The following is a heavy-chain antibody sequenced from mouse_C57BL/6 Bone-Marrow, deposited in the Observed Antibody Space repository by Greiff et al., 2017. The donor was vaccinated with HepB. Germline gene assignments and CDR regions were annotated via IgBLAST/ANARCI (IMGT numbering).Heavy chain of an antibody. CDR3: ARGYYGSSLVDY. V-gene: IGHV1-19*01. CDR1: GYTFTDYY. J-gene: IGHJ4*01. CDR2: INPYNGGT. Sequence: EVQLQQSGPVLVKPGASVKMSCKASGYTFTDYYMNWVKQSHGKSLEWIGVINPYNGGTSYNQKFKGKATLTVDKSSSTAYMALNSLTSEDSAVYYCARGYYGSSLVDYWGQGTSVTVSS. D-gene: IGHD1-1*01.